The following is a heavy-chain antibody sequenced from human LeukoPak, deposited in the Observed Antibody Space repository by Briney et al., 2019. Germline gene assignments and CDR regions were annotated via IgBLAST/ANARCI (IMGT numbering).Heavy chain of an antibody. CDR3: RAGYSSSWYYFEY. Sequence: PSETLSLTCAVSRGSISSRRYYWGWIRQPPGKGLEWLGYLYHSGSNNYNPSLKSRVPISADTSKAQFTLKLASVTAAATAVYYCRAGYSSSWYYFEYRGQGTLVTASS. J-gene: IGHJ4*02. CDR1: RGSISSRRYY. CDR2: LYHSGSN. V-gene: IGHV4-61*01. D-gene: IGHD6-13*01.